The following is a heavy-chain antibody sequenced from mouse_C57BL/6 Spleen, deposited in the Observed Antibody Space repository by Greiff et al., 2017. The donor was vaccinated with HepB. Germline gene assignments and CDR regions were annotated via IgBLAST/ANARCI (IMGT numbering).Heavy chain of an antibody. CDR2: IWSDGST. Sequence: VMLVESGPGLVAPSQSLSITCTVSGFSLTSYGVHWVRQPPGKGLEWLVVIWSDGSTTYNSALKSRLSISKDNSKSQVFLKMNSLQTDDTAMYYCARHDGYYEGPFAYWGQGTLVTVSA. J-gene: IGHJ3*01. CDR3: ARHDGYYEGPFAY. V-gene: IGHV2-6-1*01. CDR1: GFSLTSYG. D-gene: IGHD2-3*01.